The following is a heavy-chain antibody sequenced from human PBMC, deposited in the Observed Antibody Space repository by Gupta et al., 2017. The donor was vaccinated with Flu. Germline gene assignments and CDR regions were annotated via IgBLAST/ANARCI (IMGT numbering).Heavy chain of an antibody. V-gene: IGHV3-74*03. D-gene: IGHD4-17*01. Sequence: EMQLGESGGGLVQPGGSLRLSCAASGFTFSSSYLQGVRPAPGKGLVWVSRINPEGMSTTDAESVKGRFTISRDNAKNPMYLNMNSLGGDDTAGYDGAPVTSGCWGQGTLVTVSS. CDR3: APVTSGC. CDR1: GFTFSSSY. J-gene: IGHJ4*02. CDR2: INPEGMST.